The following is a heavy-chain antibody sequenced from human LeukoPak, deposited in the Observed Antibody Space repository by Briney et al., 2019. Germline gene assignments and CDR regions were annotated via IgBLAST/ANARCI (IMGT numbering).Heavy chain of an antibody. D-gene: IGHD3-16*01. J-gene: IGHJ4*02. V-gene: IGHV3-48*01. Sequence: GGSLRLSCAASGIAFSSYAMNWVRQAPGKGLEWVSYISSSSSTIYYADSVKGRFTISRDNAKNSLYLQMNSLRAEDTAVYYCATLYPYYFDYWGQGTLVTVSS. CDR1: GIAFSSYA. CDR2: ISSSSSTI. CDR3: ATLYPYYFDY.